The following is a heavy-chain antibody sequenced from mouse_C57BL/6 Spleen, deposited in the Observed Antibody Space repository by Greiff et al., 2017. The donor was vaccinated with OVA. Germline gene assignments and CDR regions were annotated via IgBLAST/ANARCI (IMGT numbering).Heavy chain of an antibody. Sequence: EVKLVESGGGLVKPGGSLKLSCAASGFTFSSYAMSWVRQTPEKRLEWFATISYGGSYPYSPDNVKGRFTISRDNANNNMYLQMVQLKSEDTARYYCARSDYDFDDWGQGTTLTVSS. CDR2: ISYGGSYP. CDR3: ARSDYDFDD. V-gene: IGHV5-4*03. CDR1: GFTFSSYA. J-gene: IGHJ2*01. D-gene: IGHD2-4*01.